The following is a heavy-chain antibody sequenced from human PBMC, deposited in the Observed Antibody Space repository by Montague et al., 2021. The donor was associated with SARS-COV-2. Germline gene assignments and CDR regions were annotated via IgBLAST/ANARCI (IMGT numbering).Heavy chain of an antibody. D-gene: IGHD5-12*01. CDR1: GASSSNYY. CDR2: INHSGYT. J-gene: IGHJ4*02. Sequence: SETLSLTCDVYGASSSNYYWSWIRQSPGKGLEWVGEINHSGYTDYNPSLESRLTISLDSSKKQFSLKMTSVTAADTAIYYCAGAPRYSFGFWAYWGQGTLVSVSS. CDR3: AGAPRYSFGFWAY. V-gene: IGHV4-34*01.